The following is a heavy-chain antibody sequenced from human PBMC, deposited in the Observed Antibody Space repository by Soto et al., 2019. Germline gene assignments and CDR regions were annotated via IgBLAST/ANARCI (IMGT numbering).Heavy chain of an antibody. CDR1: GYSFTSYW. D-gene: IGHD3-16*01. CDR2: IDPSDSYT. CDR3: ARHRAYAYVWGSRTTTSYHYGMDC. J-gene: IGHJ6*02. Sequence: GESLKISCKGSGYSFTSYWISWVRQMPGKGLEWMGRIDPSDSYTNYSPSFQGHVTISADKSISTAYLQWSSLKASDTAMYYCARHRAYAYVWGSRTTTSYHYGMDCWGQGTTLTVSS. V-gene: IGHV5-10-1*01.